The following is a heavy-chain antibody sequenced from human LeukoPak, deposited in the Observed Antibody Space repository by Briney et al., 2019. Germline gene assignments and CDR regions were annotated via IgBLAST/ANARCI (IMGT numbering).Heavy chain of an antibody. V-gene: IGHV1-18*01. CDR1: GYTFTSYG. CDR2: ISAYNGNT. CDR3: ARDEYYFGSGSYFYFDN. Sequence: GASVKVSFKASGYTFTSYGITWVRQAPGQGLEWMGWISAYNGNTNYAQKLQGRVTMTTDTSTSTAYMELRSLRSDDTAVYYCARDEYYFGSGSYFYFDNWGQGTLVTVSS. J-gene: IGHJ4*02. D-gene: IGHD3-10*01.